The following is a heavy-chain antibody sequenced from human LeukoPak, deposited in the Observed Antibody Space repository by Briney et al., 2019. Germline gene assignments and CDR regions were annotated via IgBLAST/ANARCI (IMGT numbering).Heavy chain of an antibody. CDR2: MTGSGGSS. J-gene: IGHJ6*03. CDR3: AKMKGQRLNDYCMDV. CDR1: GLAFKNFA. V-gene: IGHV3-23*01. Sequence: GGSLRLSCEASGLAFKNFAMSWVRQAPGKGLEWVSGMTGSGGSSYYADSVKGRFTISRDNAKNALYLQMNSLRADDTALYYCAKMKGQRLNDYCMDVWGKGTTVTVSS.